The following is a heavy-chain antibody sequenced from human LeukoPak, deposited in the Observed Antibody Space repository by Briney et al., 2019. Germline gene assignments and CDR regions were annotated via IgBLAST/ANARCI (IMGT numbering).Heavy chain of an antibody. CDR2: ISSSSSYI. CDR3: ARDQGATAISY. Sequence: GGSLRLSCAASGFTFSSYGMNWVRQAPGKGLEWVSSISSSSSYIYYADSVKGRFTISRDNAKNSLYLQMNSLRAEDTAVYYCARDQGATAISYWGQGTLVTVSS. D-gene: IGHD2-2*02. V-gene: IGHV3-21*01. J-gene: IGHJ4*02. CDR1: GFTFSSYG.